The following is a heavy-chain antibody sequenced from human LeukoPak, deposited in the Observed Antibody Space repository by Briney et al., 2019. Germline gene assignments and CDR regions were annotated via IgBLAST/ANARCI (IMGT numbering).Heavy chain of an antibody. V-gene: IGHV4-61*02. D-gene: IGHD2-15*01. J-gene: IGHJ4*02. CDR3: ARGLIGVFDY. Sequence: SETLSLTCTVSGGSISSGSYYWSWIRQPAGKGLEWIGRIYTSGSTNYNPSLKSRVTISVDTSKNQFSLKLSSVTAADTAVYYCARGLIGVFDYWGQGTLVTVSS. CDR2: IYTSGST. CDR1: GGSISSGSYY.